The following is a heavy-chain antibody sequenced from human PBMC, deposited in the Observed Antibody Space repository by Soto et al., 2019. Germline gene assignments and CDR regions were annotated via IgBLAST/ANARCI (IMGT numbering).Heavy chain of an antibody. J-gene: IGHJ4*02. CDR2: FYYTGGT. CDR1: GDSVSSGSYY. Sequence: QVQLQESGPGLVKPSETLSLTCTVSGDSVSSGSYYWSWIRQSPGKGLEWIGFFYYTGGTDYNPSLKSRLTISVDTSKNEFSLKLSSVTAAYTAVYYCACSHMVRRLGFDYWGQGTLVTVSS. CDR3: ACSHMVRRLGFDY. D-gene: IGHD3-10*01. V-gene: IGHV4-61*01.